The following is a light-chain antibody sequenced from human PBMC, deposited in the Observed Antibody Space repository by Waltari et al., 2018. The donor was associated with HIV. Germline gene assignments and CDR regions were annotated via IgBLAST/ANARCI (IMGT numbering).Light chain of an antibody. V-gene: IGLV2-11*01. CDR1: SSDVGGYNY. Sequence: QSALTQPRSVSGSPGQSVTISCTGTSSDVGGYNYVSWYQHHPGRPPKVMIYDVNKRPAGVPDRFSGSKSGNTASLTISGLQAEDEADYSCCSYAGSYTVFGGGTKLTVL. CDR3: CSYAGSYTV. CDR2: DVN. J-gene: IGLJ3*02.